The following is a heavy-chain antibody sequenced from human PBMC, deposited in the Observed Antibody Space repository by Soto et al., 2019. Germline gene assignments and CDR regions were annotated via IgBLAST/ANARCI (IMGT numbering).Heavy chain of an antibody. V-gene: IGHV4-61*05. CDR1: GGSITYINNHY. J-gene: IGHJ6*02. D-gene: IGHD1-1*01. CDR2: IYYRGNT. Sequence: PSEPLSLTCTVSGGSITYINNHYCSWIRQPPGKGLEWIANIYYRGNTNYNPSFESRVTISIDTSKNQFSLKLNSMTAADTAVYYCARHSKKTGDFDYYYGMDVWGQGTTVTVSS. CDR3: ARHSKKTGDFDYYYGMDV.